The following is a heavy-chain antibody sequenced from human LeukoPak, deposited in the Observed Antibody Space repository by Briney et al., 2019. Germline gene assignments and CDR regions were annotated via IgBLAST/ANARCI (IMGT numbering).Heavy chain of an antibody. V-gene: IGHV5-51*01. D-gene: IGHD3-10*01. CDR2: IYLGDSDT. J-gene: IGHJ6*03. CDR1: GYRFTSYW. Sequence: GESLKISCKGSGYRFTSYWIGWVRQMPGKGLEWMGIIYLGDSDTRYSPSFQGQVTISADKSISTAYLQWSSLKASDTAMYYCARQSLSYYYGSGSYRHYYYYYMDVWGKGTTVTVSS. CDR3: ARQSLSYYYGSGSYRHYYYYYMDV.